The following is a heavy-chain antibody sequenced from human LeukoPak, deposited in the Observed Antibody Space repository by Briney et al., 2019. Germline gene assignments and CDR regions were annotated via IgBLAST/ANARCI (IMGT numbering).Heavy chain of an antibody. CDR3: ARGPCYPRRSSSTSCYYLL. D-gene: IGHD2-2*01. V-gene: IGHV4-34*01. J-gene: IGHJ4*02. CDR1: GGSFSGYY. CDR2: INHSGST. Sequence: SETLSLTCAVYGGSFSGYYWSWIRQPPGKGLEWIGEINHSGSTNYNPSLKSRVTISVDTSKNQFSLKLSSVTAADTAVYFCARGPCYPRRSSSTSCYYLLWGQGTLVTVCS.